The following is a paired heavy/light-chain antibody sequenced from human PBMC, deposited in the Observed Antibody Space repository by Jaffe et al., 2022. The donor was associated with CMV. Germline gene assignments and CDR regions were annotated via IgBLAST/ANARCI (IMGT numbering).Heavy chain of an antibody. J-gene: IGHJ6*02. V-gene: IGHV3-74*03. D-gene: IGHD3-3*01. Sequence: EVQLVESGGGLVQPGGSLRLSCAASGFTLNNYWMHWVRQAPGKGLVWVSGIKSDGSSTTYVDSVKGRFAISRDNAKNTVYLQMNSLRAEDTAVYFCTRAWEYYSVWRAPAPRHYLHGMDVWGQGTTVTVSS. CDR1: GFTLNNYW. CDR3: TRAWEYYSVWRAPAPRHYLHGMDV. CDR2: IKSDGSST.
Light chain of an antibody. CDR2: GAS. CDR1: QTVNNNY. CDR3: QQYGGSPPYT. V-gene: IGKV3-20*01. J-gene: IGKJ2*01. Sequence: EIVLTQSPDTLSLSPGEGATLSCRASQTVNNNYLAWYQQKPGQAPRLLIDGASSRATGIPDRFSGSGSGTDFTLTISRLEPEDFAVYYCQQYGGSPPYTFGQGTKLEIK.